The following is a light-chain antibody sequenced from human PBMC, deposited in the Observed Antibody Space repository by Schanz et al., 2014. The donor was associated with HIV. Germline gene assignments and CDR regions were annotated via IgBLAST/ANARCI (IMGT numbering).Light chain of an antibody. CDR3: SSYTTNGTWL. V-gene: IGLV2-14*01. J-gene: IGLJ3*02. Sequence: QSVLTQPASVSGSPGQSITISCTGTSRDVGAYNYVSWYQQHPGKAPKLMIYESGKRPSGVSNRFSGSKSGSTASLAIFGLQAEDEADYYCSSYTTNGTWLFGGGTKLTVL. CDR1: SRDVGAYNY. CDR2: ESG.